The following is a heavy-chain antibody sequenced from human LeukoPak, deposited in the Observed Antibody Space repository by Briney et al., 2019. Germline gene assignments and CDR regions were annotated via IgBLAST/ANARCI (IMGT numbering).Heavy chain of an antibody. D-gene: IGHD6-13*01. J-gene: IGHJ6*02. CDR3: ARDDGPIAAAGTDYYYGMDV. Sequence: GGSLRLSCAASGFIFNRYAMSWVRQAPGKGLEWVSSFTNDGYTFYADSVKGQFTISRDDSKNTLYLQMNSLRAEDTAAYYCARDDGPIAAAGTDYYYGMDVWGQGTTVTVSS. CDR2: FTNDGYT. V-gene: IGHV3-23*01. CDR1: GFIFNRYA.